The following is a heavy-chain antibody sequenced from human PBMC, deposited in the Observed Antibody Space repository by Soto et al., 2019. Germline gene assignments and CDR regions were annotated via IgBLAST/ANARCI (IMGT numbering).Heavy chain of an antibody. V-gene: IGHV3-11*01. CDR3: ARGWSRDAFDI. CDR2: ISSSGSTM. J-gene: IGHJ3*02. CDR1: GFTFSDYY. D-gene: IGHD2-15*01. Sequence: GGSLRLSCAASGFTFSDYYMSWIRQAPGKGLGWVSYISSSGSTMYYADSVKGRLTISRDNAKNSLYLQMNSLRAEDTAVYYCARGWSRDAFDIWGQGTMVTVSS.